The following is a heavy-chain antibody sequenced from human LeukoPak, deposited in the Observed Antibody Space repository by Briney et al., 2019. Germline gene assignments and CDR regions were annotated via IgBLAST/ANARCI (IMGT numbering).Heavy chain of an antibody. CDR3: ARARVANNYYYYYYMDV. Sequence: GGSLRLSCAASGFNFSSYSMNWVRQAPGKGLEWVANIKQDGSDKYYVDSVKGRFTISRDNAKNSLYLQMNSLRAEDTAVYYCARARVANNYYYYYYMDVWGKGTTVTVSS. V-gene: IGHV3-7*01. D-gene: IGHD5-12*01. J-gene: IGHJ6*03. CDR2: IKQDGSDK. CDR1: GFNFSSYS.